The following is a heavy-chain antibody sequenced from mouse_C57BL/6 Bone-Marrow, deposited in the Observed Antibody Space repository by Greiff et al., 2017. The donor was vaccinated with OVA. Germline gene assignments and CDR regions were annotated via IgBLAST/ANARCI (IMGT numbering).Heavy chain of an antibody. D-gene: IGHD2-3*01. Sequence: VQLQQSGAELVRPGASVTLSCKASGYTFTDYEMHWVKQTPVHGLEWIGAIDPETGGTAYNQKFKGKAILTADKSSSTAYMELRSLTSEDSAVYYCTRPRWLLRAMDYWGQGTSVTVSS. CDR3: TRPRWLLRAMDY. CDR2: IDPETGGT. CDR1: GYTFTDYE. V-gene: IGHV1-15*01. J-gene: IGHJ4*01.